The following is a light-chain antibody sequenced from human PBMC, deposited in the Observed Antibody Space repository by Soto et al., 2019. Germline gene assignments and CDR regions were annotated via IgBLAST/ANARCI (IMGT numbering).Light chain of an antibody. CDR3: QQYGSSPLMYT. CDR2: GAS. V-gene: IGKV3-20*01. Sequence: ENVLTQSPGTLSLSPGERATLSCRASQSVSSTFLAWYQHKPGQAPRLLIYGASSRATGIPDRFSGSGSGTDFTLTISRLEPEDFAVYYCQQYGSSPLMYTFGQGTKLESK. J-gene: IGKJ2*01. CDR1: QSVSSTF.